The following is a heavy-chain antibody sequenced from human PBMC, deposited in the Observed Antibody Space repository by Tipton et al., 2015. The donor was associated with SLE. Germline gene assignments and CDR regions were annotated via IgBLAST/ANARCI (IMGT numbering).Heavy chain of an antibody. CDR3: ARHKLGFSWSYFDS. V-gene: IGHV4-59*08. J-gene: IGHJ4*02. CDR2: ISFSGLT. D-gene: IGHD3-3*01. Sequence: TLSLTCTVSGGSISGYYWSWVRQPSGKGLEWIGYISFSGLTNYNPSVRSRVSTSMDTSKNQFSLQMSSVTAADTALYYCARHKLGFSWSYFDSWGQGTLVTVSS. CDR1: GGSISGYY.